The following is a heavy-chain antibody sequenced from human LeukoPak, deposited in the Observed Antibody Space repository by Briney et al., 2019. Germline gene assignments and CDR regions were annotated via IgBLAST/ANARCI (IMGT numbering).Heavy chain of an antibody. CDR3: ARGSIAVAGTGSLSYDY. Sequence: GASVKVSCKASGYTFTSSGLSWVRQAPGQGLEWMGWISAYNGNTNYAQKLQGRVTMTTDTSTSTAYMELRSLRSDDTAVYYCARGSIAVAGTGSLSYDYWGQGTLVTVSS. J-gene: IGHJ4*02. D-gene: IGHD6-19*01. CDR2: ISAYNGNT. CDR1: GYTFTSSG. V-gene: IGHV1-18*01.